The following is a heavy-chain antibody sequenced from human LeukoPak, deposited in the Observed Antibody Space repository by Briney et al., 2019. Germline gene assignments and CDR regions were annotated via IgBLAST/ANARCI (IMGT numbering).Heavy chain of an antibody. CDR3: ARGPSGSDY. D-gene: IGHD3-10*01. Sequence: ASVKVSCKVSEYTFTGYYLHWVRQAPGQGLEWMGRINPSSGGTNYAQKFQGRVTMTRDTSINTAYLDLSNLRSDDTAVYYCARGPSGSDYWGQGTLVIVSS. CDR2: INPSSGGT. J-gene: IGHJ4*02. V-gene: IGHV1-2*06. CDR1: EYTFTGYY.